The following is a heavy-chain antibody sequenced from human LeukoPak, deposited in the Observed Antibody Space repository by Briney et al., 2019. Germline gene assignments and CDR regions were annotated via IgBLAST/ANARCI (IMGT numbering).Heavy chain of an antibody. D-gene: IGHD3-22*01. CDR3: ARDRDSSGYYCMLFDY. CDR1: GYKFTGYY. J-gene: IGHJ4*02. V-gene: IGHV1-2*02. CDR2: INPNSGGT. Sequence: ASVKVSCKTSGYKFTGYYMHWVRQAPGQGLEWMGWINPNSGGTNYAQKFQGRVTMTRDTSISTAYMELSRLRSEDTAVYYCARDRDSSGYYCMLFDYWGQGTLVTVSS.